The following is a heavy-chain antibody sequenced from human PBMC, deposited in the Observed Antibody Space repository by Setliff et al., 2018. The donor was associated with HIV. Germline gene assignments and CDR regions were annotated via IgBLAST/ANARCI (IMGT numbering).Heavy chain of an antibody. J-gene: IGHJ3*01. CDR3: ARGRAHDSDGAFDL. D-gene: IGHD3-22*01. CDR2: ISGNNGDT. CDR1: GYRFADYG. V-gene: IGHV1-18*01. Sequence: ASVKVSCKAAGYRFADYGINWIRQAPGQGLEWMGRISGNNGDTNYEQKLQGRVTMTTDTSTNTAYMELRSLRSDDTAVYYCARGRAHDSDGAFDLWGRGTMVPVSS.